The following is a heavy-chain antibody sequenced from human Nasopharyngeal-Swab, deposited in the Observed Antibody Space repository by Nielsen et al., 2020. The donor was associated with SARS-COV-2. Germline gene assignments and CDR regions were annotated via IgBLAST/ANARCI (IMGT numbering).Heavy chain of an antibody. CDR3: AKTSVDYYFHY. V-gene: IGHV3-30*18. CDR2: ISYDGSNK. CDR1: GFSFNTYG. J-gene: IGHJ4*02. Sequence: GGSLRLSCAASGFSFNTYGIHWVRQAPGKGLEWVAVISYDGSNKYYADSLKGRFTISRDNSKNTVYLQMNRLRPEDTAVYYCAKTSVDYYFHYWGQGTLVTVSS. D-gene: IGHD4-23*01.